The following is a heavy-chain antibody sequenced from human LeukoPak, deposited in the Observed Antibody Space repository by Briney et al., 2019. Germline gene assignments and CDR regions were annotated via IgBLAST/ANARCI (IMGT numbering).Heavy chain of an antibody. V-gene: IGHV2-5*02. CDR3: AHIYDFWSGYYKVYYFDY. D-gene: IGHD3-3*01. CDR1: GFSLSTSGVG. CDR2: IYWDDDK. J-gene: IGHJ4*02. Sequence: SGPTLVNPTQTLTLTCTFSGFSLSTSGVGVGWIRQPPGKALEWLALIYWDDDKRYSPSLKSRLTITKDTSKNQVVRTMTNMDPVDTATYYCAHIYDFWSGYYKVYYFDYWGQGTLVTVSS.